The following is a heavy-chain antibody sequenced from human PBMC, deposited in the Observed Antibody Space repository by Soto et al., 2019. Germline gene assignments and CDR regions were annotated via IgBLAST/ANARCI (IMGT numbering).Heavy chain of an antibody. CDR1: GGTFSNYA. D-gene: IGHD6-19*01. J-gene: IGHJ6*02. CDR2: IVPIFGTT. CDR3: ARVEAVAGLYNYHGLDV. Sequence: QVQLVQSGAEVKKPGSSVKVSCKVSGGTFSNYAIDWVRQAPGHGLEWMGGIVPIFGTTYYTQKFQGRATIIADDSTTTAYLEMSSLRSEDTAIYYCARVEAVAGLYNYHGLDVWGQGTAVTVSS. V-gene: IGHV1-69*12.